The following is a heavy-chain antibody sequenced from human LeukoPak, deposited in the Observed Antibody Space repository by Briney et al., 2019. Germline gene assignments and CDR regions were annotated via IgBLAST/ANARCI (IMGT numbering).Heavy chain of an antibody. V-gene: IGHV4-59*01. D-gene: IGHD1-1*01. J-gene: IGHJ3*02. CDR3: VRLQPNTGEWAFDM. CDR2: ISNSGST. CDR1: GGSISSYY. Sequence: SETQSLTCTVSGGSISSYYWSWTRQPPGEGLEWIGYISNSGSTNYNPSLKSRVTISVDTSKNQLSLKLSSVTAADTAVYHCVRLQPNTGEWAFDMGGEGTVVSVSS.